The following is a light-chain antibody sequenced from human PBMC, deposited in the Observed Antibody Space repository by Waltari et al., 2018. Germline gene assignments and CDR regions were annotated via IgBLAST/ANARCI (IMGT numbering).Light chain of an antibody. Sequence: DILMTQSPSSLSASVGDRVAITCRASRDIRSDLNWYQQKPGKAPHLLIYGASTLQSGVPSMFSGSGSGTDFTLIISSLQPEDFATYYCQQSFSTPQYTFGQGTKVEIK. V-gene: IGKV1-39*01. CDR3: QQSFSTPQYT. CDR1: RDIRSD. J-gene: IGKJ2*01. CDR2: GAS.